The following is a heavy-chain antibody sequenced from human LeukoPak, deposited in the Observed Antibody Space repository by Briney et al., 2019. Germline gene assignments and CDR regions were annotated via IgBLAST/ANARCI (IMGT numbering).Heavy chain of an antibody. CDR1: GGSISSSNW. CDR3: ARDPSGQYQLRYWGAFDI. J-gene: IGHJ3*02. V-gene: IGHV4-4*02. Sequence: SETLSLTCAVSGGSISSSNWWSWVRQPPGKGLEWIGEIYHGGSTNYNPSLKSRVTISVDKSKNQFSLKLSSVTAADTAVYYCARDPSGQYQLRYWGAFDIWGQGTTVTVSS. D-gene: IGHD2-2*01. CDR2: IYHGGST.